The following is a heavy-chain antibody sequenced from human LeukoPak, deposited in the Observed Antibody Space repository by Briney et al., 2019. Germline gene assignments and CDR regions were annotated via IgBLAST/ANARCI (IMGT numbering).Heavy chain of an antibody. V-gene: IGHV1-18*01. D-gene: IGHD1-1*01. CDR3: ARAKTLEPSPSNAFDF. J-gene: IGHJ3*01. CDR2: ISAYNGNT. Sequence: ASVKVSCKASGYTFTSYGYSWVRQAPGQGLEWMGWISAYNGNTKYAQKFQGRVTMTTVTSTSTAYMELRSLTFDDTAVYYCARAKTLEPSPSNAFDFWGQGTMVIVSS. CDR1: GYTFTSYG.